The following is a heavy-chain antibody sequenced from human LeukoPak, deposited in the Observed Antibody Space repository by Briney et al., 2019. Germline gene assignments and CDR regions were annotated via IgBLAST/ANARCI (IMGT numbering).Heavy chain of an antibody. D-gene: IGHD6-6*01. CDR2: IYYAGSS. V-gene: IGHV4-39*01. Sequence: SESLSLTCSVSGGSISGSNYYWGWLRQPPGMGLEWFATIYYAGSSYKNPSLKSRITISVDTSENQFSLRVRSVTAADTAVYYCARHRAYSSSSPFDYWGQGTLVTVSS. J-gene: IGHJ4*02. CDR1: GGSISGSNYY. CDR3: ARHRAYSSSSPFDY.